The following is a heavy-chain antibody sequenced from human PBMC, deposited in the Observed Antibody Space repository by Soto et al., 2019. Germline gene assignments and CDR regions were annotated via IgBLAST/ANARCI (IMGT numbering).Heavy chain of an antibody. Sequence: GGSLRLSCVASGFTFNTYAMSWVRQAPGKGLEWVSGISGSGGSTYFADSVKGRFTISRDNSKGTLYLQMNSLRAEDTAVYYCGKEVCNRAYQNPRCWFDPWGQGTLVTVSS. CDR2: ISGSGGST. CDR1: GFTFNTYA. J-gene: IGHJ5*02. CDR3: GKEVCNRAYQNPRCWFDP. V-gene: IGHV3-23*01. D-gene: IGHD2-2*01.